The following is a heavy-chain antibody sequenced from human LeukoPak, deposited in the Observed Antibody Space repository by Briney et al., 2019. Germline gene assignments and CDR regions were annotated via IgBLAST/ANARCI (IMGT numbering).Heavy chain of an antibody. CDR2: ISGDGVND. CDR1: GFTFRSHA. D-gene: IGHD3-3*02. CDR3: ARVAASTFYHFNYMDL. J-gene: IGHJ6*04. Sequence: GRSLRLSCAAPGFTFRSHAKVWVRQAPGKGLQWVALISGDGVNDYYEDSVKGRFTISRDTSKNTLSLQMKSLRAEDTAVYFCARVAASTFYHFNYMDLWGKGTTVTVSS. V-gene: IGHV3-30*04.